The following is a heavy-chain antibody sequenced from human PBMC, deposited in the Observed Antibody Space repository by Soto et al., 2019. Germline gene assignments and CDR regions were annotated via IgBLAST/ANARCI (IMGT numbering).Heavy chain of an antibody. V-gene: IGHV1-69*01. Sequence: QVQLVQSGAEVKKTGSSVKVSCNASVGTFSSYSINWVRQAPGQGLEWMVEIIPIFGTANYAQKFQGRVTITADESTSTADMELSSMRSEDTGVYYCARDGGRHSGGIDYWGQGTLVTGSS. J-gene: IGHJ4*02. CDR2: IIPIFGTA. CDR1: VGTFSSYS. D-gene: IGHD1-26*01. CDR3: ARDGGRHSGGIDY.